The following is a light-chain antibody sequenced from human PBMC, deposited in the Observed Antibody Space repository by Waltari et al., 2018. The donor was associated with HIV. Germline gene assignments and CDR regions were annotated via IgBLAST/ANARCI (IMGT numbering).Light chain of an antibody. Sequence: DIVMTQSPDSLAVSLGERSTVNCNYSESILSTAGNRHYLAWYQQRPGQAPNLLIYWASTRESGVPDRFSGSGSGTDFTLTISSLQAEDVAVYYCQQYYDTPYTFGQGTKLDI. CDR1: ESILSTAGNRHY. CDR2: WAS. CDR3: QQYYDTPYT. J-gene: IGKJ2*01. V-gene: IGKV4-1*01.